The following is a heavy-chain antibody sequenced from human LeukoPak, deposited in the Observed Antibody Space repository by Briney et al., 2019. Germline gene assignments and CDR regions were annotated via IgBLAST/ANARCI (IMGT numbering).Heavy chain of an antibody. CDR1: GFTFSSYS. Sequence: GRSLRLSCAASGFTFSSYSMTWVRQAPGKGLEWVSSISSSSSYIYYADSVKGRFTISRDNAKNSLYLQMNSLRAEDTALYYCAKDNWFDPWGQGTLVTVSS. V-gene: IGHV3-21*04. J-gene: IGHJ5*02. CDR2: ISSSSSYI. CDR3: AKDNWFDP.